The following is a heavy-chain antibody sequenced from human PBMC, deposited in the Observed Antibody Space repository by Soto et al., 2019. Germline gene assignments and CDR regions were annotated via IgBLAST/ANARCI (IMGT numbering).Heavy chain of an antibody. J-gene: IGHJ3*02. CDR2: LIHGGST. D-gene: IGHD3-16*01. CDR1: GASLGGFH. CDR3: ARSDLGYAYVRQRWREVGDWFAI. Sequence: SETLSLTCAIYGASLGGFHWTWLRQAPGKGLEWIGELIHGGSTNYNPSLKSRVSFYLDTSKNKFYLHLMSATAADKAVYYCARSDLGYAYVRQRWREVGDWFAIWGIGTMVTV. V-gene: IGHV4-34*12.